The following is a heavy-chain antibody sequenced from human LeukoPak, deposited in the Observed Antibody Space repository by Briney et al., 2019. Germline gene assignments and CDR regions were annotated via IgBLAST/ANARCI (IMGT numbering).Heavy chain of an antibody. Sequence: GGSLRLSCAASGFTFSSYAMHWVRQAPGKGLEWVAAISSSSRDIFYADSVKGRFSISRDNTQNSLSLQMSSLKAEDTAVYYCVREAAATLFDYWGQGTLVTVSS. CDR2: ISSSSRDI. CDR1: GFTFSSYA. CDR3: VREAAATLFDY. V-gene: IGHV3-21*01. J-gene: IGHJ4*02. D-gene: IGHD1-26*01.